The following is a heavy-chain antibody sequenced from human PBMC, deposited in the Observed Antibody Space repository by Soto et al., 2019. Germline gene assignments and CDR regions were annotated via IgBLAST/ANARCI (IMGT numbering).Heavy chain of an antibody. CDR3: ARSDDSSGYYFDY. Sequence: PSDTLSLTCAVSGGSISIGGYYWSWILHPPGKGLEWIGYIYYSGSTYYNPSLKSRVTISVDTSKNQFSLKLSSVTAADTAVYYCARSDDSSGYYFDYWGQGTLVTVSS. CDR1: GGSISIGGYY. J-gene: IGHJ4*02. D-gene: IGHD3-22*01. V-gene: IGHV4-30-4*02. CDR2: IYYSGST.